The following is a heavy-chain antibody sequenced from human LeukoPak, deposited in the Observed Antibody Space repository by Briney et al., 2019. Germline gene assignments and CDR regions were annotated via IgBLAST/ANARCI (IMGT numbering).Heavy chain of an antibody. V-gene: IGHV4-34*01. Sequence: SETLSLTCTVSGGSISSYYWSWIRQPPGKGLEWIGEINHSGSTNYNPSLKSRVTISVDTSKNQFSLKLSSVTAADTAVYYCARGPMVRGVKVYYMDVWGKGTTVTVSS. J-gene: IGHJ6*03. CDR1: GGSISSYY. CDR2: INHSGST. D-gene: IGHD3-10*01. CDR3: ARGPMVRGVKVYYMDV.